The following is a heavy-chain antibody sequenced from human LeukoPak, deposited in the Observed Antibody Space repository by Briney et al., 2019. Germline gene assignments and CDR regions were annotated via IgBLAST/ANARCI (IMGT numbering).Heavy chain of an antibody. D-gene: IGHD1-26*01. CDR2: IYCSGST. Sequence: ASETLSLTCTVSGGSISSYYWSWIRQPPGKGLEWIGYIYCSGSTNYNPSLKSRVTISVDTSKNPFSLKLSSVTAADTAVYYCARVGPSYYYYYMDVWGKGTTVTISS. CDR3: ARVGPSYYYYYMDV. V-gene: IGHV4-59*08. CDR1: GGSISSYY. J-gene: IGHJ6*03.